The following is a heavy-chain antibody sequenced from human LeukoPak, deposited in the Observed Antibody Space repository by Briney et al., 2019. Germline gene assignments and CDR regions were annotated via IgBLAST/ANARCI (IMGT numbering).Heavy chain of an antibody. D-gene: IGHD4-11*01. J-gene: IGHJ6*03. Sequence: SETLSLTCTVSGGSISSYYWSWIRQPAGKGLEWIGRIYTSGSTNYNPSLKSRVTISVDTSKNQFSLKLSSVTAADTAVYYCARASATVTTDGYYYYMDVWGKGTTVTVSS. V-gene: IGHV4-4*07. CDR1: GGSISSYY. CDR2: IYTSGST. CDR3: ARASATVTTDGYYYYMDV.